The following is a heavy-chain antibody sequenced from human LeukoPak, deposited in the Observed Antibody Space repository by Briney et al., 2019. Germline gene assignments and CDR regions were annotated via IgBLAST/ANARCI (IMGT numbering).Heavy chain of an antibody. Sequence: SETLSLTCTVSGGSISSYYWSWIRQPPGKGLEWIGYIYYSGSTNYNSSLKSRVTISVDTSKNQFSLKLSSVTAADTAVYYCARGRYSSSSGDYWGQGTLVTVSS. J-gene: IGHJ4*02. CDR1: GGSISSYY. V-gene: IGHV4-59*01. CDR2: IYYSGST. CDR3: ARGRYSSSSGDY. D-gene: IGHD6-6*01.